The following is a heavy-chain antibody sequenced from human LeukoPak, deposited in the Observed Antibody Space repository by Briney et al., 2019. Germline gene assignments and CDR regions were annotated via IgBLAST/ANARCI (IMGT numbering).Heavy chain of an antibody. V-gene: IGHV4-34*01. Sequence: SETLSLTCAVYGGSFSGYYWSWIRQPPGKGLEWIGEINHSGSTNYNPSLKSRVTISVDTSKNQFSLKLSSVTAADTAVYYCARAGSITMIVVLTLGYFDYWGQGTLVTVSS. D-gene: IGHD3-22*01. CDR1: GGSFSGYY. CDR2: INHSGST. CDR3: ARAGSITMIVVLTLGYFDY. J-gene: IGHJ4*02.